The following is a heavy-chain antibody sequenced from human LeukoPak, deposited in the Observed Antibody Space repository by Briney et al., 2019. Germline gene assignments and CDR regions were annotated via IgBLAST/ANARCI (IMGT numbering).Heavy chain of an antibody. D-gene: IGHD6-19*01. Sequence: NPGGSLRLSCAASGFTLTTYAMNWVRQAPGKGLEWVSSIGSVTTYIYYADSVKGRFTISRDNAKNSLYLQMNSLRAEDTAVYYCARAIVVAGPYYFDYWGQGTLVTVSS. CDR3: ARAIVVAGPYYFDY. CDR2: IGSVTTYI. J-gene: IGHJ4*02. V-gene: IGHV3-21*01. CDR1: GFTLTTYA.